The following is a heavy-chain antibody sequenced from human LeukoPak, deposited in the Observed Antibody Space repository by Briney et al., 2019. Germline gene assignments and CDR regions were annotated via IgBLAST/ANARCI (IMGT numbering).Heavy chain of an antibody. CDR1: GYTFTGYY. Sequence: GASVKVSCKASGYTFTGYYLHWVRQAPGQGLEWLGWINPNSGGTNYAQNFQGRVTMTSDTSITTTYMELSRLRSDDTAVYYCARDPRVVATRVSYMDVWAKGPRSPSP. D-gene: IGHD2-21*02. V-gene: IGHV1-2*02. CDR2: INPNSGGT. J-gene: IGHJ6*03. CDR3: ARDPRVVATRVSYMDV.